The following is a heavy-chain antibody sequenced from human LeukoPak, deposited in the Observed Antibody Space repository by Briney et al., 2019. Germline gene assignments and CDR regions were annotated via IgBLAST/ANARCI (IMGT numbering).Heavy chain of an antibody. CDR2: IYYSGST. CDR1: GGSFSGYY. D-gene: IGHD6-13*01. V-gene: IGHV4-59*01. CDR3: ARVTGYRIEDYFDY. J-gene: IGHJ4*02. Sequence: SETLSLTCAVYGGSFSGYYWTWIRQPPGKGLEWIGYIYYSGSTNYNPSLKSRVTISVETSKNEFSLKLRSVTAADTAVYYCARVTGYRIEDYFDYWGQGTLVTVSS.